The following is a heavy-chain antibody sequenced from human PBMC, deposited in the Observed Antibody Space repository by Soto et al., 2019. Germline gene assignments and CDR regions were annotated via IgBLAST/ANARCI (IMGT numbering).Heavy chain of an antibody. J-gene: IGHJ1*01. CDR2: IIPIFGTA. CDR1: GGTFSSYA. Sequence: QVQLVQSGAEVKKPGSSVKVSCKASGGTFSSYAISWVRQAPGQGLEWMGGIIPIFGTANYAQKFQGRVTITADESTSTAYMERSSLRSEDTAVYYCARVGKVAGSYPIGYFQHWGQGTLVTVSS. CDR3: ARVGKVAGSYPIGYFQH. D-gene: IGHD6-19*01. V-gene: IGHV1-69*12.